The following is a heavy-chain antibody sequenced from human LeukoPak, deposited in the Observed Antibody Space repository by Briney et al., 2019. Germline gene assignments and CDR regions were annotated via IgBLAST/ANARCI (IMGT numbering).Heavy chain of an antibody. CDR3: ARDPAIAAAGID. CDR2: ISSSSSYI. CDR1: GFTFSSYS. D-gene: IGHD6-13*01. V-gene: IGHV3-21*01. Sequence: GGVPRLSCAASGFTFSSYSMNWGRQAPGKGLEWVSSISSSSSYIYYADSVKGRFTISRDNAKNSLYLQMNSLRAEDTAVYYCARDPAIAAAGIDWGQGTLVTVSS. J-gene: IGHJ4*02.